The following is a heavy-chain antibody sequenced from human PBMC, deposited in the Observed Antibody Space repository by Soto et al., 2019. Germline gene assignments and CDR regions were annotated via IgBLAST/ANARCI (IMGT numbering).Heavy chain of an antibody. D-gene: IGHD3-10*01. J-gene: IGHJ5*02. V-gene: IGHV4-39*02. CDR1: GGSISSGTYY. CDR2: LYYTGRT. Sequence: QLQLQESGPGLVKPSETLSLTCTVSGGSISSGTYYWGWIRQPPGKGLEWIGSLYYTGRTYYSPSLRSRFTISVDTSKTHFSLNLTSVTAADTAVYYCARRLARGVIGWFDPWGQGTLVTVSS. CDR3: ARRLARGVIGWFDP.